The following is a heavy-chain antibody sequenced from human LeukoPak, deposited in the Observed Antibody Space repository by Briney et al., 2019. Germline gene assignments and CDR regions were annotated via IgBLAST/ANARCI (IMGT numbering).Heavy chain of an antibody. Sequence: GRSLRLSCAASGFTFSSYGMHWVRQAPGKGLEWVAVISYDGSNKYYADSVKGRFTISRDNSKNTLYLQMNSLRAEDTAVNYCAKDKTYEPNSDYYYYGMDVWGQGTTVTVSS. V-gene: IGHV3-30*18. CDR2: ISYDGSNK. D-gene: IGHD3-3*01. CDR3: AKDKTYEPNSDYYYYGMDV. J-gene: IGHJ6*02. CDR1: GFTFSSYG.